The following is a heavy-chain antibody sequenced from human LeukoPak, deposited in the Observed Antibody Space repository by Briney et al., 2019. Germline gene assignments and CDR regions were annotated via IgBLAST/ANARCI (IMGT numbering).Heavy chain of an antibody. J-gene: IGHJ4*02. CDR2: INHSGST. CDR1: GGSFSGYY. Sequence: SETLSLTCAVYGGSFSGYYWSWIRQPPGKGLEGIGEINHSGSTNYNPSLKGRVTISVDTSKNQFSLKLSSVTAADTAVYYCARGDPVAVDTAMVNYWGQGTLVTVSS. CDR3: ARGDPVAVDTAMVNY. V-gene: IGHV4-34*01. D-gene: IGHD5-18*01.